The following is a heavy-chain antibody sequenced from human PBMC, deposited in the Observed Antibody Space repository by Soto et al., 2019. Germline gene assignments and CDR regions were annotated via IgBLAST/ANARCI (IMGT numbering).Heavy chain of an antibody. CDR3: AKGEVTTPIFYYYYMDV. Sequence: GGSLRLSCAASGFTFSSYAMSWVRQAPGKGLEWVSAISGSGGSTYYADSVKGRFTISRDNSKNTLYLQMNSLRAEDTAVYYCAKGEVTTPIFYYYYMDVWGKGTTVTVSS. J-gene: IGHJ6*03. CDR1: GFTFSSYA. CDR2: ISGSGGST. V-gene: IGHV3-23*01. D-gene: IGHD4-4*01.